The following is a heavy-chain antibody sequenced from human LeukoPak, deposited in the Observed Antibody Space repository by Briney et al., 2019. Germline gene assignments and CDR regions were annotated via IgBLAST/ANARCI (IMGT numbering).Heavy chain of an antibody. J-gene: IGHJ6*02. Sequence: SETLSLTCTVSGGSISSYYWSWIRQPPGKGLEWIGYIYYSGSTNYNTSLKSRVTISVDTSKNQFSLKLSSVTAADTAVYYCARAFSKHGMDVWGQGTTVTVSS. V-gene: IGHV4-59*08. D-gene: IGHD2/OR15-2a*01. CDR3: ARAFSKHGMDV. CDR2: IYYSGST. CDR1: GGSISSYY.